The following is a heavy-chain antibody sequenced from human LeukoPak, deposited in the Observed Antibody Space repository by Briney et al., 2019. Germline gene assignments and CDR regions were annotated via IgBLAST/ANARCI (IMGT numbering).Heavy chain of an antibody. CDR1: GGSINNYY. Sequence: NPSGTLSLTCTVSGGSINNYYWNWIRQPPGKGLEWIGYIYYSGSASYNPSLKSRVTISVDTSKSQFSLKLSSVTAADTAVYYCARGKPLSPYCGVSNCYNCYYYHGMDVWGQGTTVTVSS. V-gene: IGHV4-59*01. J-gene: IGHJ6*02. CDR2: IYYSGSA. CDR3: ARGKPLSPYCGVSNCYNCYYYHGMDV. D-gene: IGHD2-15*01.